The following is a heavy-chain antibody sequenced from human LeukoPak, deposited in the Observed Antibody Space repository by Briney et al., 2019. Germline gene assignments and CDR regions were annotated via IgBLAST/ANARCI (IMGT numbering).Heavy chain of an antibody. V-gene: IGHV3-7*01. CDR1: GFTFSNYW. D-gene: IGHD2-2*01. Sequence: PGGSLRLSWAAAGFTFSNYWMTWVRQAPGKGLEWVANITEDGDDKYYLDSVKGRFTVSRDNAKNSRYLQMNSLRAEDTAVYYCARDRTWSITSCSYCFGMDVWGQGTTVTVSS. J-gene: IGHJ6*02. CDR3: ARDRTWSITSCSYCFGMDV. CDR2: ITEDGDDK.